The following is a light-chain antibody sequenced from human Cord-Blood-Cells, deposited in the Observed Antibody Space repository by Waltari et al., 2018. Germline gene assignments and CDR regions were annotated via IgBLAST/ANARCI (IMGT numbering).Light chain of an antibody. CDR1: QRISSW. Sequence: DIQMTQSPSTLSASVGDRVTITCRASQRISSWLAWYQQKPGKAPKLLIYNAYSLESGVPSRFSGSGSGTEFTLTISSLQPDDFATYYCQQYNSYSWTFGQGTKVEIK. CDR3: QQYNSYSWT. J-gene: IGKJ1*01. V-gene: IGKV1-5*03. CDR2: NAY.